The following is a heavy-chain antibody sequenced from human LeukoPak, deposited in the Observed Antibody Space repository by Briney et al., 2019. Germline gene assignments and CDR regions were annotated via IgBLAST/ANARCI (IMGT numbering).Heavy chain of an antibody. J-gene: IGHJ6*04. Sequence: PGGSLRLSCVTYGFTITTACMSWLRQAQGKELEWLSHIKTEAVGATTDYAATVKGRFAISRDDSKNMVFLQMNSLKTEDIGIYYCIAHFPYFYGFDVWGKGTTVTVTS. CDR1: GFTITTAC. D-gene: IGHD2/OR15-2a*01. V-gene: IGHV3-15*01. CDR3: IAHFPYFYGFDV. CDR2: IKTEAVGATT.